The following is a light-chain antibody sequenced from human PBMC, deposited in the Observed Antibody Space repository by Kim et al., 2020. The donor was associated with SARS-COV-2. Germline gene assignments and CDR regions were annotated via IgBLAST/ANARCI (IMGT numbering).Light chain of an antibody. J-gene: IGLJ3*02. CDR1: SANIGSNY. Sequence: GQRVNLACSGRSANIGSNYIYWYQQRPGTAPKLLTYRNKQRPSGVPDRFSGSKSGTSASLAISGLRAEDEADYYCATWDDSLSGWVFGGGTQLTVL. CDR3: ATWDDSLSGWV. V-gene: IGLV1-47*01. CDR2: RNK.